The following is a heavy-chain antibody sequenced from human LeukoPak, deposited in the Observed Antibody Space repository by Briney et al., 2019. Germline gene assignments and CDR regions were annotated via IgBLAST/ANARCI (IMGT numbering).Heavy chain of an antibody. CDR1: GFTFSSYA. D-gene: IGHD3-3*01. CDR3: AKVEKDFWSGYANWFDP. J-gene: IGHJ5*02. V-gene: IGHV3-23*01. CDR2: ISGSGGST. Sequence: GGSLRLSCAASGFTFSSYAMSWVRQAPGKGLEWVSAISGSGGSTYYADSVKGRFTISRDNSKNTLYLQMNSLRAEDTAVYYCAKVEKDFWSGYANWFDPWGQGTLVTVSS.